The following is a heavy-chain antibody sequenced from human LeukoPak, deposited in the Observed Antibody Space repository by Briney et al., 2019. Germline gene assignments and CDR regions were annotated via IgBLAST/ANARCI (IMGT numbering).Heavy chain of an antibody. Sequence: ASVKVSCKASGYTFTSCGISWVRQAPGQGLEWMGWISAYNGNTNYAQKLQGRVTMTTDTSTSTAYMELRSLRSDDTAVYYCARNNPGIYQFWSGYPIDYWGQGTLVTVSS. CDR1: GYTFTSCG. J-gene: IGHJ4*02. V-gene: IGHV1-18*01. CDR3: ARNNPGIYQFWSGYPIDY. D-gene: IGHD3-3*01. CDR2: ISAYNGNT.